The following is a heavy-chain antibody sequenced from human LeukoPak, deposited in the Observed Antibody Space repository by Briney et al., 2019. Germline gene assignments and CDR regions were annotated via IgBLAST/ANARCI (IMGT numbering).Heavy chain of an antibody. CDR2: IYTSGST. CDR3: ARHKGGRYSGSYLDY. Sequence: PSETLSLTCTVSGGSISNYYWSWIRQPPGKALEWIRYIYTSGSTNYNPSLKSRVTISVDTSKNQFSLKPSSVTAADTAVYYCARHKGGRYSGSYLDYWGQATLVTVSS. D-gene: IGHD1-26*01. V-gene: IGHV4-4*09. J-gene: IGHJ4*02. CDR1: GGSISNYY.